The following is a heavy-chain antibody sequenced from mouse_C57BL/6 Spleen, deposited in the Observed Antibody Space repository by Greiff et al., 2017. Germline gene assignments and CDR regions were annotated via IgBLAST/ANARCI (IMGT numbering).Heavy chain of an antibody. Sequence: QVQLQQSGAELARPGASVKLSCKASGYTFTSYGISWVKQRTGQGLEWIGKIYPRSGNTYYNEKFKGKATLTADKSSSTAYMELRSLTSEDSAVYFCSIYGYYINRDYWGQGTTLTVSS. D-gene: IGHD2-5*01. V-gene: IGHV1-81*01. CDR3: SIYGYYINRDY. J-gene: IGHJ2*01. CDR1: GYTFTSYG. CDR2: IYPRSGNT.